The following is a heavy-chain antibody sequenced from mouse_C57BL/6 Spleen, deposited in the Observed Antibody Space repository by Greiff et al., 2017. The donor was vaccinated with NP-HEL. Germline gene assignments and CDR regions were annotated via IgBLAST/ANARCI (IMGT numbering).Heavy chain of an antibody. J-gene: IGHJ2*01. CDR3: AREASYYGSSSFDY. D-gene: IGHD1-1*01. Sequence: QVQLKQSGAELVRPGSSVKLSCKASGYTFTSYWMHWVKQRPIQGLEWIGNIDPSDSETHYNQKFKDKATLTVDKSSSTAYMQLSSLTSEDSAVYYCAREASYYGSSSFDYWGQGTTLTVSS. V-gene: IGHV1-52*01. CDR1: GYTFTSYW. CDR2: IDPSDSET.